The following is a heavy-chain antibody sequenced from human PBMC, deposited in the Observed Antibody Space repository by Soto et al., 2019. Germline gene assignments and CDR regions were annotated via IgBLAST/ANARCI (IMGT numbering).Heavy chain of an antibody. CDR1: GGTFSSYS. CDR2: IIPIFGTA. V-gene: IGHV1-69*13. D-gene: IGHD2-21*01. Sequence: SVKVSCKASGGTFSSYSISWVRQAPGQGLEWMGGIIPIFGTANYAQKFQGRVTITADESTSTAYMELSSLRSEDTAVYYCALGLFNAGDAFDIWGQGTMVTVSS. CDR3: ALGLFNAGDAFDI. J-gene: IGHJ3*02.